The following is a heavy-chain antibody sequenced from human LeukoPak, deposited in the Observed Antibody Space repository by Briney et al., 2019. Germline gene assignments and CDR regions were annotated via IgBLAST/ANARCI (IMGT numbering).Heavy chain of an antibody. D-gene: IGHD3-10*01. CDR3: ARGGLGAPFDP. Sequence: SETLSLTCAVYGGSFSGYYWSWIRQPPGKGLEWIGEINHSGGTSYNPSLKSRVTISLDTSKNHFSLKLTSVTAADTAVYYCARGGLGAPFDPWGQGTLVTVSS. V-gene: IGHV4-34*01. CDR1: GGSFSGYY. CDR2: INHSGGT. J-gene: IGHJ5*02.